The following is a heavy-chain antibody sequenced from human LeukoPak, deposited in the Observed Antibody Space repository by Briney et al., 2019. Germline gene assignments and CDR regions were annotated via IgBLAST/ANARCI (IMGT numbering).Heavy chain of an antibody. Sequence: GGSLRLSCAASGFTFSDYYMSWIRQAPGKGLEWVSYISSSGSTIYYADSVKGRFTISRDNAKNSLYLQMNSLRAEDTAVYYCARGSEVVPAAIDSHLYYYYGMDVWGQGTTVTVSS. J-gene: IGHJ6*02. D-gene: IGHD2-2*01. CDR1: GFTFSDYY. CDR3: ARGSEVVPAAIDSHLYYYYGMDV. V-gene: IGHV3-11*01. CDR2: ISSSGSTI.